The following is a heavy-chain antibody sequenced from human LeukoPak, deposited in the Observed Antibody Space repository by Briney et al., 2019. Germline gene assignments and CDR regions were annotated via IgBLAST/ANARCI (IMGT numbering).Heavy chain of an antibody. J-gene: IGHJ4*02. CDR3: TRTSASTAIDY. D-gene: IGHD4-17*01. Sequence: SETLSLTCTVSGGSISSYYWSWIRQPPGERLEWIGYIFYGGSTNYNPSLKSRVTMSLDTPKNQFSLNLNSVTAADTAVYYCTRTSASTAIDYWGQGTLVTVSS. CDR2: IFYGGST. V-gene: IGHV4-59*01. CDR1: GGSISSYY.